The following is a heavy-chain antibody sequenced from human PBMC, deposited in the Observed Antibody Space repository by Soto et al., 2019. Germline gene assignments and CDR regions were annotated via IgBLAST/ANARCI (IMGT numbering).Heavy chain of an antibody. CDR1: GYTFTSFD. V-gene: IGHV1-8*01. CDR2: MNPNSGNT. CDR3: ARGDGDHVRAFDI. D-gene: IGHD4-17*01. J-gene: IGHJ3*02. Sequence: ASVKVSCKASGYTFTSFDINWVRQASGQGLEWMGWMNPNSGNTIYAQKFQGRVTMTRNTSINTAYMELSSLRSEDTAVYYCARGDGDHVRAFDIWGQGTMVTVSS.